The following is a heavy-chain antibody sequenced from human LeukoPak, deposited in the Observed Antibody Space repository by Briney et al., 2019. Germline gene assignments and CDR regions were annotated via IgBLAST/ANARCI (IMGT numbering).Heavy chain of an antibody. V-gene: IGHV4-59*01. CDR2: IYYSGST. J-gene: IGHJ4*02. CDR1: GGSISSYY. Sequence: SETLSLTCTDSGGSISSYYWSWIRQPPGKGLEWIGYIYYSGSTNYNPSLKSRVTISVDTSKNQFSLKLSSVTAADTAVYYCARLATAMDYWGQGTLVTVSS. CDR3: ARLATAMDY. D-gene: IGHD5-18*01.